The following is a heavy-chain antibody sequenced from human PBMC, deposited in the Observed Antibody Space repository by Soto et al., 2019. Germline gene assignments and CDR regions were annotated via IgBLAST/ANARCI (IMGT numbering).Heavy chain of an antibody. J-gene: IGHJ4*02. CDR3: AKAGFVLVPAVHFDY. V-gene: IGHV3-64D*06. Sequence: GGSLRLSCTASGFTFSNYCMHWVRKATGKGLEYVSAISSNGGSTYYADSVMGRFSISRDNSKNTLYLQMSSLRAEDTAVYYCAKAGFVLVPAVHFDYWGQGTLVTVSS. CDR1: GFTFSNYC. D-gene: IGHD2-2*01. CDR2: ISSNGGST.